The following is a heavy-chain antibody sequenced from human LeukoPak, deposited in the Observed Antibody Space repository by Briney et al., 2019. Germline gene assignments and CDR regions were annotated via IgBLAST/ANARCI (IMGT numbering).Heavy chain of an antibody. Sequence: PGGSLRLSCAASGFTFSSYWMSWARQAPGKGLEWVASINHNGNVNYYVDTVKGRFTISRDNAKNSLYLQMSNLRAGDTAVYYCAKAAERYSSSYFDYWGQGTLVTVSS. V-gene: IGHV3-7*03. CDR2: INHNGNVN. CDR3: AKAAERYSSSYFDY. D-gene: IGHD6-13*01. CDR1: GFTFSSYW. J-gene: IGHJ4*02.